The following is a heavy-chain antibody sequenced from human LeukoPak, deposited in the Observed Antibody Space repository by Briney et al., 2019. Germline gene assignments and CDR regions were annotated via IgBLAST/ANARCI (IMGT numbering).Heavy chain of an antibody. CDR2: ISSTSTT. CDR1: GFTFGSYT. J-gene: IGHJ4*02. V-gene: IGHV3-48*02. CDR3: AAAGDY. D-gene: IGHD3-10*01. Sequence: PGGSLRLSCAVSGFTFGSYTMNWVRQAPGKGLELVSHISSTSTTYYADSVKGRFTTSRDNAKNLLYLQMNSLRDEDTAVYYCAAAGDYWGQGTLVTVSS.